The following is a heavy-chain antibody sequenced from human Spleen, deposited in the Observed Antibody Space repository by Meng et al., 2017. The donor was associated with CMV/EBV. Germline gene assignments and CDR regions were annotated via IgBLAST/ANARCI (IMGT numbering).Heavy chain of an antibody. CDR1: GFTFSSYS. CDR2: IKEDGSVE. Sequence: GESLKIYCAASGFTFSSYSMGWVRRAPGKGLEWVANIKEDGSVEHYLDSVKGRFTISRDDVKSSLYLQLNSLRAEDTAVYYCASLWGVYCISTSCYTGPYYFDHWGQGTLVTVSS. V-gene: IGHV3-7*01. CDR3: ASLWGVYCISTSCYTGPYYFDH. J-gene: IGHJ4*02. D-gene: IGHD2-2*02.